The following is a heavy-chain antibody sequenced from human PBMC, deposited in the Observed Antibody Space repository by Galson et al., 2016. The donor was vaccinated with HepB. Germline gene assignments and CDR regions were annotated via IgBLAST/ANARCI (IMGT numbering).Heavy chain of an antibody. D-gene: IGHD5-12*01. J-gene: IGHJ3*01. CDR3: ARESSGYDYDFDL. CDR2: ISTSSTYI. V-gene: IGHV3-21*01. Sequence: APGKGLEWVSSISTSSTYIYYADSMKGRFTISRDNAKKSLYLQMSSLRADDTAIYYCARESSGYDYDFDLWGQGTMVTVSS.